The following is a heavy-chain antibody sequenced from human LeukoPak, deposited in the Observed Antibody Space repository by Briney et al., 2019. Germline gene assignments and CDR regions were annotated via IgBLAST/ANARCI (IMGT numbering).Heavy chain of an antibody. CDR1: GGSISSGDYY. CDR2: IYYSGST. Sequence: SETLSLTCTVSGGSISSGDYYWSWIRQPPGKGLEWIGYIYYSGSTNYNPSLKSRVTISVDTSKNQFSLKLSSVTAADTAVYYCAKGILTGYYPPYFDYWGQGTLVTVSS. D-gene: IGHD3-9*01. V-gene: IGHV4-61*08. CDR3: AKGILTGYYPPYFDY. J-gene: IGHJ4*02.